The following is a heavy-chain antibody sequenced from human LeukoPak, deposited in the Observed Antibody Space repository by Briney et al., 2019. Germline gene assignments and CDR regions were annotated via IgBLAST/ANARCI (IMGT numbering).Heavy chain of an antibody. D-gene: IGHD3-10*01. CDR3: ARGLVTMLRGVMGH. CDR1: GFTFSSYW. Sequence: PGGSLRLSCAASGFTFSSYWITWVRQAPGKGLEWVANIKQDGSEKTYVDSVGGRFTISRDNAKTSLYLQMNSLRVDDTAIYYCARGLVTMLRGVMGHWGQGTLVTVSS. CDR2: IKQDGSEK. J-gene: IGHJ4*02. V-gene: IGHV3-7*01.